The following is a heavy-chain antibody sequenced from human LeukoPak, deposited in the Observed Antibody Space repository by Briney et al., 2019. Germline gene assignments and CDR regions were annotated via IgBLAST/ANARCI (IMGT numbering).Heavy chain of an antibody. D-gene: IGHD4-17*01. CDR3: ARLYGYGDLYYFDY. CDR1: GFTFSTFA. J-gene: IGHJ4*02. Sequence: PGGSLRLYCAASGFTFSTFAMTWVRPAPGKGLEWVSTINFSGGNAYYADSVKGRFTISRDNAKNSLYLQMNSLRADDTAVYYCARLYGYGDLYYFDYWGQGSLVTVPS. V-gene: IGHV3-21*01. CDR2: INFSGGNA.